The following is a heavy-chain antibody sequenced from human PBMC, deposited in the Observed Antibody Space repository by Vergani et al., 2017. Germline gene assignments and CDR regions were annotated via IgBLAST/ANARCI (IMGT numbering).Heavy chain of an antibody. CDR2: ISSSSSTI. V-gene: IGHV3-48*01. CDR1: GFTFSSYS. CDR3: AKGNYYDSSGYQDFDY. J-gene: IGHJ4*02. D-gene: IGHD3-22*01. Sequence: EVQLVESGGGLVKPGGSLRLSCAASGFTFSSYSMNWVRQAPGKGLEWVSYISSSSSTIYYADSVKGRFTISRDNAKNSLYLQMNSLRAEDTAVYYCAKGNYYDSSGYQDFDYWGQGTLVTVSS.